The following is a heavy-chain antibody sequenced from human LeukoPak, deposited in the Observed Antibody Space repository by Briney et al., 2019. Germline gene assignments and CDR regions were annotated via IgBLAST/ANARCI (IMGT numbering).Heavy chain of an antibody. V-gene: IGHV4-31*03. J-gene: IGHJ5*02. CDR1: GGSISSGGYY. D-gene: IGHD3-10*01. Sequence: PSETLSLTCTVSGGSISSGGYYWSWIRQHPGKGLEWIGYIYYSGSTYYNPSLKSRVTISVDTSKNQFSLKLSSVTAADTAVYYCARTGGSGSLPSRFDPWGQGTLVTVSS. CDR3: ARTGGSGSLPSRFDP. CDR2: IYYSGST.